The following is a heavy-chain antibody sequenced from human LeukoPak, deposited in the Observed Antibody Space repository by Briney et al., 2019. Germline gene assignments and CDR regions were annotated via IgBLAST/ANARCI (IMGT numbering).Heavy chain of an antibody. Sequence: SETLSLTCTVSGSSISSYYWSWIRQPPGKGLEWIGYIYYSGSTNYNPSLKSRVTISGDTSKNQFSMKLTAVTAADTAVYYCARESGRFGKPFDYWGQGTLVTVSS. CDR1: GSSISSYY. D-gene: IGHD3-10*01. CDR2: IYYSGST. J-gene: IGHJ4*02. CDR3: ARESGRFGKPFDY. V-gene: IGHV4-59*12.